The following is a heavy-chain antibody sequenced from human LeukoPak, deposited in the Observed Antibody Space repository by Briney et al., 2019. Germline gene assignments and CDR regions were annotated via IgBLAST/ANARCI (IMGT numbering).Heavy chain of an antibody. D-gene: IGHD5-12*01. CDR2: ISGSGGRT. V-gene: IGHV3-23*01. Sequence: GGSLRLSSAASGFMFTTYAMTWVRQAPGKGPEWVSSISGSGGRTYYADSLKGRFTISRDNSKNTLYLQMNSLRAEDTAVYYCAIGPPYGGYSDCGQGTLVTVSS. J-gene: IGHJ4*02. CDR1: GFMFTTYA. CDR3: AIGPPYGGYSD.